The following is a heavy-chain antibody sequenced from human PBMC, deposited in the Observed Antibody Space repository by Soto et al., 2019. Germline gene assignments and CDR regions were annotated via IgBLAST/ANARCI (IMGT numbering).Heavy chain of an antibody. CDR1: GGSISSYY. D-gene: IGHD3-10*01. Sequence: QVQLQESGPGLVKPSETLSLTCTVSGGSISSYYWTWIRQPPGKGLEWIGYISYSGSTNYNPSLKSRVTISVDTSNNQVSLKVSSVTAADTAVYYCASRVNAGSGSYYPDALDIWGQGTMVIVSS. CDR2: ISYSGST. CDR3: ASRVNAGSGSYYPDALDI. V-gene: IGHV4-59*08. J-gene: IGHJ3*02.